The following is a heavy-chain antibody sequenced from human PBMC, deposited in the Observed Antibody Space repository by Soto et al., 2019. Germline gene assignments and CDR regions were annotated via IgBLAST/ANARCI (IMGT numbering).Heavy chain of an antibody. CDR2: IIPIFGTA. CDR3: ASGTGGGFWSGYYKPHYYYYYMDV. D-gene: IGHD3-3*01. V-gene: IGHV1-69*13. Sequence: SVKVSCKASGGTFSSYAISWVRQAPGQGLEWMGGIIPIFGTANYAQKFQGRVTITADESTSTAYMELSSLRSEDTAVYYCASGTGGGFWSGYYKPHYYYYYMDVWGKGTTVTVSS. CDR1: GGTFSSYA. J-gene: IGHJ6*03.